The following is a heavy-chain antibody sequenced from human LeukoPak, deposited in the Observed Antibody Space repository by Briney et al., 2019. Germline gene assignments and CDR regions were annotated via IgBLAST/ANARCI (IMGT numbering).Heavy chain of an antibody. J-gene: IGHJ4*02. Sequence: SQTLSPTCTVSGGSISSDDYYWSWIRQPPGEGLEWIGNIYYSGRTLYNPSLKSRLTISLDTAKNHFSLNLTSVTAADTAVYYCAREATAGTGAFDYWGQGALVTVSS. V-gene: IGHV4-30-4*08. CDR1: GGSISSDDYY. CDR2: IYYSGRT. D-gene: IGHD6-13*01. CDR3: AREATAGTGAFDY.